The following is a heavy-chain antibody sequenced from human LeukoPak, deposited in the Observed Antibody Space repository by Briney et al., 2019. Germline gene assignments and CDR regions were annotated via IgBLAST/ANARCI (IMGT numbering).Heavy chain of an antibody. Sequence: PGRSLRLSCAASGFTFDDYAMHWVRQAPGKGLEWVSGISRNSGSIGYADSVKGRFTISRDNAKNSLYLQMNSLRAEDTALYYCAKARGYSSSWYYFDYWGQGTLVTVSS. J-gene: IGHJ4*02. D-gene: IGHD6-13*01. V-gene: IGHV3-9*01. CDR1: GFTFDDYA. CDR3: AKARGYSSSWYYFDY. CDR2: ISRNSGSI.